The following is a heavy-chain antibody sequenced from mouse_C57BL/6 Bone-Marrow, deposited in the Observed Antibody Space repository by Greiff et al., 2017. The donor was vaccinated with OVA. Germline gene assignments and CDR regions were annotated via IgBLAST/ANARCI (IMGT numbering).Heavy chain of an antibody. CDR3: AKGGRVDY. CDR1: GYTFTDYY. J-gene: IGHJ2*01. D-gene: IGHD3-3*01. Sequence: QVQLQQSGAELVRPGASVKLSCTASGYTFTDYYINWVKQRPGQGLEWIARIYPGSGNTYYNEKFKGKATLTAEKSSSTAYLQLSSLTSEDSAVYFCAKGGRVDYWGQGTTLTVSS. CDR2: IYPGSGNT. V-gene: IGHV1-76*01.